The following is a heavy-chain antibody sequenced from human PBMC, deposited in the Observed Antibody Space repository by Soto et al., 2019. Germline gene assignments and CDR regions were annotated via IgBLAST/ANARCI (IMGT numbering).Heavy chain of an antibody. CDR2: ICNSGTT. D-gene: IGHD2-8*02. Sequence: SETLSLTCTVSGGSISSYCWSCIRQPPGRGLEWIGYICNSGTTNYTPSLKSRVTISVDTSKNQFSLKLTSVTAADTAVYYCARGGGVYYFDYWGQGTLVTVSS. J-gene: IGHJ4*02. CDR1: GGSISSYC. CDR3: ARGGGVYYFDY. V-gene: IGHV4-4*09.